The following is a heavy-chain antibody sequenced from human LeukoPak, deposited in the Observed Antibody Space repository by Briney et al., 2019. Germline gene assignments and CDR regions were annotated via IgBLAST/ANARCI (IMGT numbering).Heavy chain of an antibody. CDR1: GFTFSSYA. D-gene: IGHD5-12*01. J-gene: IGHJ4*02. CDR2: ISSNGGST. V-gene: IGHV3-64*01. Sequence: GGSLRLSCAASGFTFSSYAMHWVRQAPGKGLEYVSAISSNGGSTSYANSVKGRFTISRDNSKNTLYLQMGSLRAEDMAVYYCAKDRTAGYDGLVDYWGQGTLVTVSS. CDR3: AKDRTAGYDGLVDY.